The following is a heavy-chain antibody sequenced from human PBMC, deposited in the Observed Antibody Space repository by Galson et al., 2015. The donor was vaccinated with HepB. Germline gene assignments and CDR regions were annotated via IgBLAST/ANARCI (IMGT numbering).Heavy chain of an antibody. V-gene: IGHV3-7*03. CDR3: AREQGRANWGPGLDY. Sequence: SLRLSCAASGFTFRSYWMSWVRQAPGKGLEWVANIKQDGREKYYVDSVKGRFTISRGNAKNSLYLQMNSLRAEDTAVYYCAREQGRANWGPGLDYWGQGTLVTVSS. CDR1: GFTFRSYW. D-gene: IGHD7-27*01. J-gene: IGHJ4*02. CDR2: IKQDGREK.